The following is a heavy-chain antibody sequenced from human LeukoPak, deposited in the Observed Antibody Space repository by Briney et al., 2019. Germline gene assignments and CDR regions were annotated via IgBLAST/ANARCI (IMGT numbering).Heavy chain of an antibody. CDR3: ARQHDISHYFDY. D-gene: IGHD3-9*01. V-gene: IGHV1-46*01. Sequence: ASVKVSCKASGYTFTGYYMHWVRQAPGQGLEWMGIINPSGGSTSYAQKFQGRVTMTRDTYTSTVYMELSSLRSEDTAVCYCARQHDISHYFDYWGQGTLVTVSS. CDR2: INPSGGST. CDR1: GYTFTGYY. J-gene: IGHJ4*02.